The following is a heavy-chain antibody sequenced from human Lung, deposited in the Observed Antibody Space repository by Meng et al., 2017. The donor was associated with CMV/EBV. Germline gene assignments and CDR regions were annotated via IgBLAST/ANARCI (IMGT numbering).Heavy chain of an antibody. V-gene: IGHV1-2*04. J-gene: IGHJ4*02. CDR1: GYTFTGYY. Sequence: QVHLVQSGAEVKKPGASVKVSCKASGYTFTGYYMHWVRQAPGQGLEWMGWINPNSGGTNYAQKFQGWATMTRDTSISTAYMELSRLRSDDTAVYYCARDWEGSWAVFDYWGQGTLVTVSS. CDR2: INPNSGGT. D-gene: IGHD6-13*01. CDR3: ARDWEGSWAVFDY.